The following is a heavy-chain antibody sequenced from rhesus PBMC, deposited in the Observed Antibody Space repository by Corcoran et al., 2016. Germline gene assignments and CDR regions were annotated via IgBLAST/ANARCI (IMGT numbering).Heavy chain of an antibody. CDR2: IYWKDSK. CDR3: ARVVGGLDS. D-gene: IGHD1-44*01. V-gene: IGHV2-95*01. CDR1: GFSISTTGTG. Sequence: QVTLKESGPALVKPTQTLTLTCTFSGFSISTTGTGVGWIRQPPGKALEWLASIYWKDSKYYSTSLQSRLTISKDTSKSQVVLTMTNMDPVDTATYYCARVVGGLDSWGQGVVVTVSS. J-gene: IGHJ6*01.